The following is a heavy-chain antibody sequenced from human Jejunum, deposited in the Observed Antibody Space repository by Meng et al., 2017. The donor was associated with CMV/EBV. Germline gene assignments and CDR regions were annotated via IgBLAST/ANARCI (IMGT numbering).Heavy chain of an antibody. D-gene: IGHD3-3*01. Sequence: KASGYTFTGCYLEWVRQAPGQGLEWMGWVNPNSGGTNYAQKFQGRVTMTRDTSTSTAYMELRSLRADDTAVYYCARVFGVAYFDSWGQGTLVTVSS. J-gene: IGHJ4*02. CDR1: GYTFTGCY. V-gene: IGHV1-2*02. CDR3: ARVFGVAYFDS. CDR2: VNPNSGGT.